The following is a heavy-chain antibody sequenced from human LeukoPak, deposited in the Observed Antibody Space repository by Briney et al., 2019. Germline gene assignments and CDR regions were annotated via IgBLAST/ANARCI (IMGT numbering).Heavy chain of an antibody. CDR2: INPNSGGT. J-gene: IGHJ4*02. CDR3: ARAPTYYYDSSGYYSFDY. D-gene: IGHD3-22*01. V-gene: IGHV1-2*02. Sequence: ASVKVSCKASGYTFTGYYMHGVRQAPGQGLEWMGWINPNSGGTNYAQKFQGRVTMTRDTSISTAYMELSRLRSDDTAVYYCARAPTYYYDSSGYYSFDYWGQGTLVTVSS. CDR1: GYTFTGYY.